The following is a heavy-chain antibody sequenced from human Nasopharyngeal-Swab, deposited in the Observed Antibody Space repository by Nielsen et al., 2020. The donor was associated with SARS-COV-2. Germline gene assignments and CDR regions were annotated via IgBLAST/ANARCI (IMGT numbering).Heavy chain of an antibody. CDR3: ARDYYDSSGSAKGNDY. Sequence: GGSLRLSCAASGFTFDDYGMSWVRQAPGKGLGWVSGINWNGGSTGYADSVKGRFTISRDNAKNSLYLQMNSLRAEDTALYYCARDYYDSSGSAKGNDYWGQGTLVTSPQ. J-gene: IGHJ4*02. V-gene: IGHV3-20*04. CDR2: INWNGGST. CDR1: GFTFDDYG. D-gene: IGHD3-22*01.